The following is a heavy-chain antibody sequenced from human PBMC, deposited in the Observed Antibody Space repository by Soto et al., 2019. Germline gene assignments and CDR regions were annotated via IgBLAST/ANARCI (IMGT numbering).Heavy chain of an antibody. CDR1: GFTLSSYA. D-gene: IGHD3-3*01. Sequence: EVQMLESGGGLVQPGGSLRLSCAASGFTLSSYALSWVRQAPGKGLEWVSGISGSGDFTFDADSVRGRFTISRDNSMNTLYLHMNSLRVEDTGVYYCARGPTIFGVGVDAFDIWGQGTMATVSS. CDR2: ISGSGDFT. CDR3: ARGPTIFGVGVDAFDI. J-gene: IGHJ3*02. V-gene: IGHV3-23*01.